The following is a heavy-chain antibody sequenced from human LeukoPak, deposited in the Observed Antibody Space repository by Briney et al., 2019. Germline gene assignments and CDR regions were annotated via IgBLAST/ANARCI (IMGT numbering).Heavy chain of an antibody. CDR3: ARMGLTGPNDFDY. CDR2: IYYSGST. J-gene: IGHJ4*02. V-gene: IGHV4-59*01. Sequence: PSDTLSLTCTVSGGSISSYYWSWIRQPPGKGLEWIGYIYYSGSTNYNPSLKSRVTISVDTSKNQFSLKLSSVTAADTAVYYCARMGLTGPNDFDYWGQGTLVTVSS. CDR1: GGSISSYY. D-gene: IGHD1-1*01.